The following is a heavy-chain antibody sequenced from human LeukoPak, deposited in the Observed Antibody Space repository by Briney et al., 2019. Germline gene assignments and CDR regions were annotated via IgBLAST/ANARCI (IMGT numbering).Heavy chain of an antibody. V-gene: IGHV4-30-4*08. J-gene: IGHJ4*02. CDR3: AGSDLGRRDGYNFPH. CDR2: IYYSGST. CDR1: GGSISSGDYY. D-gene: IGHD5-24*01. Sequence: PSETLSLTCTVSGGSISSGDYYWSWIRQSPEKGLEWIGYIYYSGSTYYNPSLKSRVTISVDTSKNQFSLKPSSVTAADTAVYYCAGSDLGRRDGYNFPHWGQGTLVTVSS.